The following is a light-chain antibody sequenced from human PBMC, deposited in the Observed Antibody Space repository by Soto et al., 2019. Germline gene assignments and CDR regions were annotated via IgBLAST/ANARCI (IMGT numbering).Light chain of an antibody. Sequence: IQMTQSPATLSASVGDRVTIACRASQVISPWLAWFQQKPGKPPKLLIYDASTSESGVPSRFNGSGSGTEFTLTISNLQPDDFATYYCQQYDSFSVTFAQGTKVDI. CDR1: QVISPW. J-gene: IGKJ1*01. CDR2: DAS. V-gene: IGKV1-5*01. CDR3: QQYDSFSVT.